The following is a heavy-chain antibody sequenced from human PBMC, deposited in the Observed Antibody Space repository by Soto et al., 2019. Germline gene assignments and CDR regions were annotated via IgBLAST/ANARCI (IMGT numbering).Heavy chain of an antibody. CDR3: ARHVKSRTYFGSGSFHNKVSDY. V-gene: IGHV5-51*01. CDR1: GYSFTSYW. Sequence: GESLKISCKGSGYSFTSYWIGWVRQMPWKGLEWMGIIYPGDSDTRYSPSFQGQVTISADKSISTAYLQWSSLKASDTAMYYCARHVKSRTYFGSGSFHNKVSDYWAYGTQDTGTS. D-gene: IGHD3-10*01. J-gene: IGHJ4*01. CDR2: IYPGDSDT.